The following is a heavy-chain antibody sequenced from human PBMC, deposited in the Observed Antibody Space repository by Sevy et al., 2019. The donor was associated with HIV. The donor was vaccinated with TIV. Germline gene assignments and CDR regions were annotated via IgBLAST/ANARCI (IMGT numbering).Heavy chain of an antibody. Sequence: GGSLRLSCEASGFTFSSNAMSWVRQAPGKGLEWVSGISGGGGDTFYADSVKGRFTISRDNSKNTLFLQINSRRAEDTAQYYCVKGARYTIPNDAVDIWGQGTMVTV. V-gene: IGHV3-23*01. CDR1: GFTFSSNA. CDR2: ISGGGGDT. D-gene: IGHD2-2*02. J-gene: IGHJ3*02. CDR3: VKGARYTIPNDAVDI.